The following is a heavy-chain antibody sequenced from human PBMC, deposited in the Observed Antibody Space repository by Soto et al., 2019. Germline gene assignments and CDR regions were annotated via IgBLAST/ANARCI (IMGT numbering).Heavy chain of an antibody. Sequence: SETLSLTCTVSGGSISSSSYYWGWIRQPPGKGLEWIGSIYYSGSTYYNPSLKSRVTISVDTSKNQFSLKLSSVTAADTAVYYCASPITMVRARGQFDYWGQGTLVTVSS. CDR3: ASPITMVRARGQFDY. CDR1: GGSISSSSYY. CDR2: IYYSGST. J-gene: IGHJ4*02. D-gene: IGHD3-10*01. V-gene: IGHV4-39*01.